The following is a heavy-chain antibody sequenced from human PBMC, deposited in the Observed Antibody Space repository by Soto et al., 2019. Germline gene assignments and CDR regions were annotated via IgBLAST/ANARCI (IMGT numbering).Heavy chain of an antibody. V-gene: IGHV3-15*01. CDR2: IKSKTDGGTT. CDR1: GFTFSNAL. Sequence: PGGSLRLSCAASGFTFSNALMSWVRQAPGKGLEWVGRIKSKTDGGTTDYAAPVKGRFTISRDDSKNTLYLQMNSLKTEDTAVYYCNLVPAAIDYYYGMDVWGPGTPVTLSS. J-gene: IGHJ6*02. CDR3: NLVPAAIDYYYGMDV. D-gene: IGHD2-2*02.